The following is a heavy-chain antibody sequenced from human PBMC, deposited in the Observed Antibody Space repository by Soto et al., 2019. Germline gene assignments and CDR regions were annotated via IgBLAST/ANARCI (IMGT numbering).Heavy chain of an antibody. CDR1: GFTFSSYA. CDR3: AKDRSLTILGVVPDYGMDV. CDR2: ISGSGGST. D-gene: IGHD3-3*01. V-gene: IGHV3-23*01. J-gene: IGHJ6*02. Sequence: PGGSLRLSCAASGFTFSSYAMSWVRQAPGKGLEWVSAISGSGGSTYYADSVKGRFTISRDNSKNTLYLQMNSLRAEDTAVYYCAKDRSLTILGVVPDYGMDVWGQGTTVTVSS.